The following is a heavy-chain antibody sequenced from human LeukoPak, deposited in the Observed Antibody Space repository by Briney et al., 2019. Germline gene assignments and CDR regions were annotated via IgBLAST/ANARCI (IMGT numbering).Heavy chain of an antibody. CDR2: NYYSGST. CDR1: GGSISSYY. V-gene: IGHV4-59*01. CDR3: ARNYYGSGSYPPYYYYYYMDV. Sequence: SETLSLTCTVSGGSISSYYWSWIRQPPGKGLEWIGYNYYSGSTNYNPSLKSRVTISVDTSKNQFSLKLSSVTAADTAVYYCARNYYGSGSYPPYYYYYYMDVWGKGTTVTVSS. J-gene: IGHJ6*03. D-gene: IGHD3-10*01.